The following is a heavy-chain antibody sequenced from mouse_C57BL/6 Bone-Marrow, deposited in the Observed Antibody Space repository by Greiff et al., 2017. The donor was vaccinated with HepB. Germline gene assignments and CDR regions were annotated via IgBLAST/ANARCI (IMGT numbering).Heavy chain of an antibody. CDR1: GFTFSSYA. J-gene: IGHJ3*01. V-gene: IGHV5-4*01. CDR3: ARDLYYYGSSPWFAY. Sequence: EVKLMESGGGLVKPGGSLKLSCAASGFTFSSYAMSWVRQTPEKRLEWVATISDGGSYTYYPDNVKGRFTISRDNAKNNLYLQMSHLKSEDTAMYYCARDLYYYGSSPWFAYGGKGTLVTVSA. CDR2: ISDGGSYT. D-gene: IGHD1-1*01.